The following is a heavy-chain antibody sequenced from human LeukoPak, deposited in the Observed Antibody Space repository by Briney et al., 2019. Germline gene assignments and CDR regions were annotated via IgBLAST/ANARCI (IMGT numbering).Heavy chain of an antibody. D-gene: IGHD6-13*01. CDR1: GFTFSSYG. Sequence: GGSLRLSCAASGFTFSSYGMHWVRQAPGKGLEGVAFIRYDGSNKYYTDSEKGRFTISRDNSQNTLYLQMNSLRTEDTALYFCAKDRTMAADGTYFDYWGQGTLVTVSS. CDR3: AKDRTMAADGTYFDY. J-gene: IGHJ4*02. CDR2: IRYDGSNK. V-gene: IGHV3-30*02.